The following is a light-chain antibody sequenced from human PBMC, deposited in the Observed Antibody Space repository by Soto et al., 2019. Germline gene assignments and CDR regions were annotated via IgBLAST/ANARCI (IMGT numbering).Light chain of an antibody. V-gene: IGLV4-60*02. CDR1: SGHSSYI. J-gene: IGLJ3*02. CDR2: LVGSGSF. Sequence: QLVLTQSSSASASLGSSVKLTCTLSSGHSSYIIAWHQQQPGKAPRYLMKLVGSGSFNKGSGVPDRFSGSSSGADRYLTISNLQFEDEADYYCETWDRNTLWVFGGGTKLTVL. CDR3: ETWDRNTLWV.